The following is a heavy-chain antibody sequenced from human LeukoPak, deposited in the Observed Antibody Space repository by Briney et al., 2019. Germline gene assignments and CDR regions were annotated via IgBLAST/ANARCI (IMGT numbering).Heavy chain of an antibody. CDR3: ARASGSYSNYDY. CDR2: ITFDGNNK. V-gene: IGHV3-30*19. J-gene: IGHJ4*02. CDR1: GFTFSGFC. Sequence: GGSLTLSCAASGFTFSGFCMHWVRQAPGKGLEWVGVITFDGNNKYFADSVRGRFTISRDNYNETLYLQMNSLTSADTAVYYCARASGSYSNYDYWGQGTLVTVSS. D-gene: IGHD1-26*01.